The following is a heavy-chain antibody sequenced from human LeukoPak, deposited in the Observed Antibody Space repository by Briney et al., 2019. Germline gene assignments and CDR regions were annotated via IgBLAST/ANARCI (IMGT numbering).Heavy chain of an antibody. D-gene: IGHD4/OR15-4a*01. CDR3: ANEVRPNDY. J-gene: IGHJ4*02. CDR2: IDIXGGXT. V-gene: IGHV3-23*01. CDR1: GFXFNRHA. Sequence: GGSLRLSCATCGFXFNRHAMXGXXXARXXXXXXVSXIDIXGGXTYYADSVKAPLTTSRDTPKNTLYLQMNSLRAEDTALYFCANEVRPNDYWGRGTLVTASS.